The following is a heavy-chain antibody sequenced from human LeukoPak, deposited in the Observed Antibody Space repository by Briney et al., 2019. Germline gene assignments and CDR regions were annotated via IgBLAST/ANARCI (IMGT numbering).Heavy chain of an antibody. J-gene: IGHJ4*02. CDR3: ARDFGTTGWHTFDY. V-gene: IGHV6-1*01. CDR1: GDSVSSKNGA. CDR2: TYYRSKWYN. D-gene: IGHD6-19*01. Sequence: SQTLSLTCVVSGDSVSSKNGAWNWIRQSPSRGLEWLGRTYYRSKWYNDYAEAMEGRMTISQDTSKTQYSLHLNSVTPDDTAVYYCARDFGTTGWHTFDYWGQGTLVTVSS.